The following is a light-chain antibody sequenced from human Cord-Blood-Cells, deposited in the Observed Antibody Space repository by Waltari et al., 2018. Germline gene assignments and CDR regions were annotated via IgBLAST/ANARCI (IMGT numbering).Light chain of an antibody. J-gene: IGLJ2*01. CDR1: SLPKNY. CDR2: EDS. CDR3: YSTDSSGNHRV. Sequence: SYNLPHPPPVSVSPGHTARTTCSVDSLPKNYPYWYQQKSGQATVLVIYEDSKRPSGIPERFSGSSSGTMATLTISGAQVEDEADYYCYSTDSSGNHRVFGGGTKLTVL. V-gene: IGLV3-10*01.